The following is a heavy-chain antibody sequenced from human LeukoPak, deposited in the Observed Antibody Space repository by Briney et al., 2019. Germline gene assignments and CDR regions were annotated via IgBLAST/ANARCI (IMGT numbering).Heavy chain of an antibody. V-gene: IGHV1-46*01. CDR2: INPNGDRT. J-gene: IGHJ4*02. CDR1: ENTFTNYY. D-gene: IGHD5-12*01. CDR3: VSYSGYAH. Sequence: ASVKVSCKASENTFTNYYMHWVRQAPGQGLEWLGIINPNGDRTNYARTFQGRVTMTRDTSTTTVYMELSSLRSEDTAVYYCVSYSGYAHWGQGTLVTVSS.